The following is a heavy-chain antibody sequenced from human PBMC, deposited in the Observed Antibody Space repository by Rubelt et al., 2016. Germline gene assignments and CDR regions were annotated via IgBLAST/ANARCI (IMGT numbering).Heavy chain of an antibody. CDR3: ARGGVVTPLDY. CDR2: IYSGGST. V-gene: IGHV3-66*01. J-gene: IGHJ4*02. Sequence: EVQLVESGGGLVKPGGSLRLSCAASGFAVSSNYMSWVRQAPGKGLEWVSVIYSGGSTYYSDSVKGRFTISRDNSRDTLYLQMNNLRAEDTAVYYCARGGVVTPLDYWGQGTLVTVSS. D-gene: IGHD4-23*01. CDR1: GFAVSSNY.